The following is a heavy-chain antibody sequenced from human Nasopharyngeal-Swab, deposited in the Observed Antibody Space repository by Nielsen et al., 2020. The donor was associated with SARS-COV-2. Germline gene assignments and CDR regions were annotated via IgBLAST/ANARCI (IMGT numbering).Heavy chain of an antibody. CDR1: GFTFSSYE. J-gene: IGHJ4*02. CDR3: ARALAELKITMVRGVNFDY. CDR2: ISSSGSTI. D-gene: IGHD3-10*01. Sequence: GGSLRLSCAASGFTFSSYEMNWVRPAPGTGLEWVSYISSSGSTIYYADSVKGRFTISRDNAKNSLYLQMNSLRAEDTAVYYCARALAELKITMVRGVNFDYWGQGTLVTVSS. V-gene: IGHV3-48*03.